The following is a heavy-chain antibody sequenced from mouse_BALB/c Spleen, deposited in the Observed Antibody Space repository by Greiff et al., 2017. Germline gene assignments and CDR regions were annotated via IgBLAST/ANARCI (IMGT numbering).Heavy chain of an antibody. J-gene: IGHJ3*01. CDR1: GYSITSGYY. Sequence: EVQLQQSGPGLVKPSQSLSLTCSVTGYSITSGYYWNWIRQFPGNKLEWMGYISYDGSNNYNPSLKNRISIARDTSKNQFFLKLNSVTTEDTATYYCAREDYRYDKKAYWGQGTLVTVSA. CDR2: ISYDGSN. D-gene: IGHD2-14*01. CDR3: AREDYRYDKKAY. V-gene: IGHV3-6*02.